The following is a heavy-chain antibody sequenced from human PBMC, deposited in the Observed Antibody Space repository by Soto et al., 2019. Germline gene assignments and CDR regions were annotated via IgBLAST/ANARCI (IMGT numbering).Heavy chain of an antibody. CDR3: AKGSGWSYFDY. D-gene: IGHD6-19*01. J-gene: IGHJ4*02. CDR2: ISYDGSNK. Sequence: GGSLRLSCAASGFTFSSYGMHWVRQAPGKGLEWVAVISYDGSNKYYADSVKGRFTISRDNSKNTLYLQMNSLRAEDTAVYYCAKGSGWSYFDYWGQGTLVTVSS. CDR1: GFTFSSYG. V-gene: IGHV3-30*18.